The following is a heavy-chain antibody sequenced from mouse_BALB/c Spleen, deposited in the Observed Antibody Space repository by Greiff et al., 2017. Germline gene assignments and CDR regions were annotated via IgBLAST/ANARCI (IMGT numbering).Heavy chain of an antibody. J-gene: IGHJ3*01. Sequence: VQLQQSGAELVKPGASVKLSCTASGFNIKDTYMHWVKQRPEQGLEWIGRIDPANGNTKYDPKFQGKATITADTSSNTAYLQLSSLTSEDTAVYYCASPLLSLPGFAYWGQGTLVTVSA. CDR2: IDPANGNT. D-gene: IGHD2-12*01. V-gene: IGHV14-3*02. CDR3: ASPLLSLPGFAY. CDR1: GFNIKDTY.